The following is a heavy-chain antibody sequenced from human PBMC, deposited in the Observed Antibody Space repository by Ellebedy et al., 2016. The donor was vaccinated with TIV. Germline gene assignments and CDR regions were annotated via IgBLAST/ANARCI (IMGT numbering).Heavy chain of an antibody. CDR3: AKDRAYGYCSSTSCSWGPFDY. V-gene: IGHV3-9*01. CDR2: ISWNSGSI. Sequence: SLKISCAASGFTFDDYAMHWVRQAPGKGLEWVSGISWNSGSIGYADSVKGRFTISRDNAKNSLYLQMNSLRAEDTALYYCAKDRAYGYCSSTSCSWGPFDYWGQGTLVTVSS. J-gene: IGHJ4*02. CDR1: GFTFDDYA. D-gene: IGHD2-2*01.